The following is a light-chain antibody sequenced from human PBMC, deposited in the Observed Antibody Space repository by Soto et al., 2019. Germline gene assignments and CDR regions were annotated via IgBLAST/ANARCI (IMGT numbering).Light chain of an antibody. J-gene: IGKJ4*01. Sequence: DIELTQSPATLSLSLGERATLSCRASQSVSSYLAWYQQKPGQAPRLLIYDASNGATGIPARFSGSGSGTDFTLTISSLEPEDFAVYYCQQRSNWPRALTFGGGTKVEIK. CDR1: QSVSSY. CDR2: DAS. CDR3: QQRSNWPRALT. V-gene: IGKV3-11*01.